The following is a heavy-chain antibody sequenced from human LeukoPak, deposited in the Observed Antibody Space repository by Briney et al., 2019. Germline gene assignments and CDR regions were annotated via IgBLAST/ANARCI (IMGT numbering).Heavy chain of an antibody. CDR3: AEDYGGTY. V-gene: IGHV1-69*04. J-gene: IGHJ4*02. D-gene: IGHD4-23*01. Sequence: ASVKVSCKASGGTFSSYAISWVRQAPGQGLEWMGRIIPILGIANYAQKFQGRVTITADKSTSTAHMELSSLRSEDTAVYYCAEDYGGTYWGQGTLVTVSS. CDR2: IIPILGIA. CDR1: GGTFSSYA.